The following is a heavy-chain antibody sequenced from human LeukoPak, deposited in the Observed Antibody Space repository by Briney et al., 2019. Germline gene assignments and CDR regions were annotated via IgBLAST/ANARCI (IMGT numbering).Heavy chain of an antibody. Sequence: SVKVSCKASGGTFTSYAISWVRQAPGQGLEWMGRIIPILGIANYAQKFQGRVTITADKSTSTAYMELSSLRSEDTAVYYCAREPGHNWFDPWGQGTLVTVSS. CDR3: AREPGHNWFDP. CDR1: GGTFTSYA. D-gene: IGHD1-14*01. J-gene: IGHJ5*02. V-gene: IGHV1-69*04. CDR2: IIPILGIA.